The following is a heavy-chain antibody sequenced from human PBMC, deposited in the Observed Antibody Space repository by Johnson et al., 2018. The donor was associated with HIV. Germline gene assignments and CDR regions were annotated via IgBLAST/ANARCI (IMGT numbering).Heavy chain of an antibody. V-gene: IGHV3-30*07. CDR3: ARDRTSYGWIHDAFEI. J-gene: IGHJ3*02. Sequence: QVQLVESGGGVVQPGRSLRLSCAASGFTFRNFAMHWVRQAPGKGLEWLAVIWYDGSNKYYADSVKGRFTISRDNSKNTLYLQMNSLRAEDTAVYYCARDRTSYGWIHDAFEIWGQGTMVTVSS. D-gene: IGHD3-16*02. CDR2: IWYDGSNK. CDR1: GFTFRNFA.